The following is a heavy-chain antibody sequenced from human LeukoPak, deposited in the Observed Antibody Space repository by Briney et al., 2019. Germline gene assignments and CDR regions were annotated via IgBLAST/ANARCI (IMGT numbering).Heavy chain of an antibody. CDR3: AKAPSSNCYAPYYFDY. V-gene: IGHV3-23*01. CDR2: ISGSGGRT. CDR1: GFTFSSNA. D-gene: IGHD6-13*01. Sequence: GGSLRLSCAASGFTFSSNAMSWVRQAPGKGLEWVSAISGSGGRTYYADSVKGRLTISRDNSKNTLFLQMNSLRAEDTAVYYCAKAPSSNCYAPYYFDYWGQGTLVTVSS. J-gene: IGHJ4*02.